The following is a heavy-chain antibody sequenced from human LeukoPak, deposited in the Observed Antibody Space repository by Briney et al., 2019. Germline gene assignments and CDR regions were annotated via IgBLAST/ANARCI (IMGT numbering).Heavy chain of an antibody. V-gene: IGHV3-21*01. CDR2: ISSSSTYI. J-gene: IGHJ4*02. Sequence: PGGSLRLSCAASGITFSSYSMNCVRQAPGKGLEWVSSISSSSTYIDYADSVKGRFTISRDNAKNSLYLQMNSLRAEDTAVYYCARDPMVTTVTTGLWGQGTLVAVSS. CDR3: ARDPMVTTVTTGL. D-gene: IGHD4-17*01. CDR1: GITFSSYS.